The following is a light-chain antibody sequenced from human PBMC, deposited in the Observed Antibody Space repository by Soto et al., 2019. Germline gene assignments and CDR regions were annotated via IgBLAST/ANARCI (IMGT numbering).Light chain of an antibody. J-gene: IGKJ1*01. CDR3: QQYNSYWT. Sequence: DIQMTQSPSTLSASVGDRVTITCRASQSISSWLAWYQQKSGKAPKLLIYKASTLKSGVPSRFSGSGSGTEFTLTISSLQPDDFATYYCQQYNSYWTFGQGTKVDI. V-gene: IGKV1-5*03. CDR2: KAS. CDR1: QSISSW.